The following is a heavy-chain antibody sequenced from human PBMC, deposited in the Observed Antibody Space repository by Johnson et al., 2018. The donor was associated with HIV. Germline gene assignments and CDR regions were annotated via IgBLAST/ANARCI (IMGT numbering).Heavy chain of an antibody. Sequence: VQLVESGGGVVRPGGSLRLSCAASGFTFDDYGMSWVRQAPGKGLEWVSGINWNGGTKDYADSVKGRFTISRDNSKNTLYLQMNSLRAEDTAVYYCAKDLPRIRIPTKDDAFDIWGQGTMVTVSS. CDR1: GFTFDDYG. V-gene: IGHV3-20*04. D-gene: IGHD1-26*01. J-gene: IGHJ3*02. CDR3: AKDLPRIRIPTKDDAFDI. CDR2: INWNGGTK.